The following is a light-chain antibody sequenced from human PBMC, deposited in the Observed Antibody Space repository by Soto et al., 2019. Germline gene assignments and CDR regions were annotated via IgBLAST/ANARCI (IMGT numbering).Light chain of an antibody. J-gene: IGKJ1*01. V-gene: IGKV1-39*01. CDR3: QQSYSTPRT. CDR1: QSISSY. CDR2: AAS. Sequence: DIQMTQYPSSLSASVGDRVTITCRASQSISSYLNWYQQKPGKAPKLLIYAASSLQSGVPSRFSGSGSGTDFTLTISSLQPEDFATYYCQQSYSTPRTFGQGTMVDI.